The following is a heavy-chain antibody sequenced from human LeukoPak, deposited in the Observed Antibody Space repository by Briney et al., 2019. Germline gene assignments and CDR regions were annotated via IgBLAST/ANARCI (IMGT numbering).Heavy chain of an antibody. CDR2: IHNDGST. CDR3: ASLARDY. CDR1: GFTFSSYA. D-gene: IGHD3-3*02. Sequence: GGSLRLSCAASGFTFSSYAMSWVRQAPGKGLEWVSVIHNDGSTYYADSVKGRFTISRDNSKNMLFLRMNSLRVEDTAVYFCASLARDYWGQGTLVSVSS. J-gene: IGHJ4*02. V-gene: IGHV3-53*01.